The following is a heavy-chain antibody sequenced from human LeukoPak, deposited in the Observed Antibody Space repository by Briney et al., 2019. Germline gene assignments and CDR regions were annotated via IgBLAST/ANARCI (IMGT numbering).Heavy chain of an antibody. CDR3: AGTSYYYYGMDV. CDR2: IYHSGST. CDR1: GGSISSGGYS. Sequence: SETLSLTCAVSGGSISSGGYSWSWIRQPPGTGLEWIGYIYHSGSTYYNPSLKSRVTISVDRSKNQFSLKLSSVTAADTAVYYCAGTSYYYYGMDVWGQGTTVTVSS. V-gene: IGHV4-30-2*01. J-gene: IGHJ6*02.